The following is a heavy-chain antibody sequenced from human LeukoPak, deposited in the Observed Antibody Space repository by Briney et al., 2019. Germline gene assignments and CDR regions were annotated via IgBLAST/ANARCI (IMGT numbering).Heavy chain of an antibody. CDR2: IKRKTDGGTT. CDR3: GRGRSCYIGG. V-gene: IGHV3-15*01. J-gene: IGHJ1*01. Sequence: GGSLRLSCAASGFTFSDAWMSWVRQAPGKGLEWVGRIKRKTDGGTTDYAAPVKGRFTISRDDSKNTVFLQMGSLKAEDTAVYYCGRGRSCYIGGWGPGTLVP. D-gene: IGHD3-16*01. CDR1: GFTFSDAW.